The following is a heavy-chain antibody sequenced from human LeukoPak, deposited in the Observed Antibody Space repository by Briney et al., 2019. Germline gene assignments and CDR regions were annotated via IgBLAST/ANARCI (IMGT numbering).Heavy chain of an antibody. CDR2: INPNSGGT. Sequence: ASVTVSYTASGYTFTGYYMHWVRQAPGQGLEWMGWINPNSGGTNYAQKFQGRVTMTRDTSISTAYMELSRLRSDDTAVYYCARDTSEHDYSGCGYWGQGTLVTVSS. D-gene: IGHD4-23*01. CDR1: GYTFTGYY. J-gene: IGHJ4*02. CDR3: ARDTSEHDYSGCGY. V-gene: IGHV1-2*02.